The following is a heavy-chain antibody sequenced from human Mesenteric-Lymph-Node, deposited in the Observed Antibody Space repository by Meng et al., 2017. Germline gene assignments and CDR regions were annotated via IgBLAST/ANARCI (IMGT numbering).Heavy chain of an antibody. Sequence: QVQLLQAGAEVKKPGSSVKVSCKASGGTFSSYAISWVRQAPGQGLEWMGGIIPIFGTANYAQKFQGRVTITADDSTSTAYMELSSLRSEDTAVYYCARGALSSSSYRLHFDYWGQGTLVTVSS. CDR3: ARGALSSSSYRLHFDY. D-gene: IGHD6-6*01. J-gene: IGHJ4*02. V-gene: IGHV1-69*01. CDR2: IIPIFGTA. CDR1: GGTFSSYA.